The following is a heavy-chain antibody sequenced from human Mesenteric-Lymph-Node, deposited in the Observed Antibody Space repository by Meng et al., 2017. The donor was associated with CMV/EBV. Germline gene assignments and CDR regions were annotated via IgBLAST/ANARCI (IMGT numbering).Heavy chain of an antibody. Sequence: GNFSSYAISWVRQAPGQGLEWMGRIIPILGIANYAQKFQGRVTITADKSTSTAYMELSSLRSEDTAVYYCAHSRYYYDSSGYLSPDYWGQGTLVTVSS. D-gene: IGHD3-22*01. CDR1: GNFSSYA. J-gene: IGHJ4*02. V-gene: IGHV1-69*04. CDR3: AHSRYYYDSSGYLSPDY. CDR2: IIPILGIA.